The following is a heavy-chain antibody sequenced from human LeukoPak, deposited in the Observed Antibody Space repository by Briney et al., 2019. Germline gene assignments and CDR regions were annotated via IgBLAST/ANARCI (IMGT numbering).Heavy chain of an antibody. J-gene: IGHJ5*02. CDR2: IYYSGST. D-gene: IGHD6-19*01. Sequence: SETLSLTCTVSDGSISSYYWSWIRQPPGKGLEWIGYIYYSGSTNYNPSLKSRVTISVDTSKNQFSLKLSSVTAADTAVYYCARDSSGWYHWFDPWGQGTLVTVSS. CDR3: ARDSSGWYHWFDP. CDR1: DGSISSYY. V-gene: IGHV4-59*01.